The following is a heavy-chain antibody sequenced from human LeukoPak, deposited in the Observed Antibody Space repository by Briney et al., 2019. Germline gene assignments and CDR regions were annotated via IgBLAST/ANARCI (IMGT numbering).Heavy chain of an antibody. CDR3: ARWQSDYYDSSGYYYMQYYFDY. J-gene: IGHJ4*02. V-gene: IGHV1-46*01. CDR1: GYTFTSYY. Sequence: ASVKVSCKASGYTFTSYYMHWVRQAPGQGLEWMGMINPSGGSTSYAQKFQGRVTMTRDMSTSTVYMELSSLRSEDTAVYYCARWQSDYYDSSGYYYMQYYFDYWGQGTLVTVSS. D-gene: IGHD3-22*01. CDR2: INPSGGST.